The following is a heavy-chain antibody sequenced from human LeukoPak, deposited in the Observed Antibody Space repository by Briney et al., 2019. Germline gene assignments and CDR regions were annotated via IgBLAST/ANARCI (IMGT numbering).Heavy chain of an antibody. Sequence: SETLSLPFTVSGGSISSYYWGWIRPPPGKGLEWIGGIYYSGSTYYNPSLKSRVTISVDTSKNQFSLKLSSVTAADTAVYYCARAGYNSGWYLRYYYYMDVWGKGTTVTISS. CDR3: ARAGYNSGWYLRYYYYMDV. D-gene: IGHD6-19*01. V-gene: IGHV4-39*07. CDR1: GGSISSYY. J-gene: IGHJ6*03. CDR2: IYYSGST.